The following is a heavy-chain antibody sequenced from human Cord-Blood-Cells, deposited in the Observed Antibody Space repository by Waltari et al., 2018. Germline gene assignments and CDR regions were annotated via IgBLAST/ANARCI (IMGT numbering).Heavy chain of an antibody. Sequence: QLQLQESGPGLVKPSETLSLTCTVSGGSISSSSYYWGWIRQPPGKGLEWIGSIYYSGSSYYNPSLKGRVTISVDTSKNQFSLKLSSVTAADTAVYYCASGYCSSTSCPTNWFDPWGQGTLVTVSS. CDR1: GGSISSSSYY. V-gene: IGHV4-39*01. D-gene: IGHD2-2*01. CDR3: ASGYCSSTSCPTNWFDP. J-gene: IGHJ5*02. CDR2: IYYSGSS.